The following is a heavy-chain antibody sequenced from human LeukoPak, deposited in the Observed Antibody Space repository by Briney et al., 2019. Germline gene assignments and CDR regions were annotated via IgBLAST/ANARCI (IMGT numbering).Heavy chain of an antibody. D-gene: IGHD3-22*01. J-gene: IGHJ4*02. CDR1: GFTFSSYA. Sequence: GGSLRLSCAASGFTFSSYAMSWVRQAPGKGLEWVSAISGSGGSTYYADSVKGRFTISRDNSKNTLYLQMNSLRAEDTAVYYCAKGDDYYDSSGYYYSPVDYFDYWGQGTLVTVSS. CDR2: ISGSGGST. CDR3: AKGDDYYDSSGYYYSPVDYFDY. V-gene: IGHV3-23*01.